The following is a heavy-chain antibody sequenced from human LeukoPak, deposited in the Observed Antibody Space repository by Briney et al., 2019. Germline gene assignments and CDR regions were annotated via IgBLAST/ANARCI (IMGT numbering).Heavy chain of an antibody. J-gene: IGHJ4*02. CDR2: ISWNSGSI. CDR3: AKDVSLGYCSGSSCSAHFDY. D-gene: IGHD2-15*01. V-gene: IGHV3-9*03. Sequence: GGSLRLSCAASGFIFDDYARHWVRQAPGKGLEWVSGISWNSGSIAYADSVKGRFTISRDNAKNSLYLQMNSLRAEDMALYYCAKDVSLGYCSGSSCSAHFDYWGQGTLVTVSS. CDR1: GFIFDDYA.